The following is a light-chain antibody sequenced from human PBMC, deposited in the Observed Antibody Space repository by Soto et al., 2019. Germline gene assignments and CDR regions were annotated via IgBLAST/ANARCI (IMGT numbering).Light chain of an antibody. J-gene: IGLJ1*01. V-gene: IGLV2-14*01. CDR3: SSYTSSSTYV. CDR2: DDT. CDR1: SSDVGGYNY. Sequence: QSALTQPASVSGSPGQSITISCTGTSSDVGGYNYVSWSQQHPGKAPKPMIYDDTNRPSGVSNRFSGSKSGNTASLTISGLQADDEADYYCSSYTSSSTYVFGTGTKLTVL.